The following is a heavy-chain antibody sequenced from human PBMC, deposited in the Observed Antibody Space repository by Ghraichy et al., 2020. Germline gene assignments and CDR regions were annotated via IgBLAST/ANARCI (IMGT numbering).Heavy chain of an antibody. V-gene: IGHV3-23*01. CDR1: GFTFSSYA. CDR2: ISGSGGST. D-gene: IGHD2-21*01. J-gene: IGHJ4*02. Sequence: LSLTCAASGFTFSSYAMSWVRQAPGKGLEWVSAISGSGGSTYYADSVKGRFTISRDNSKNTLYLQMNSLRAEDTAVYYCAKDLFRTGGNFDYWGQGTLVTVSS. CDR3: AKDLFRTGGNFDY.